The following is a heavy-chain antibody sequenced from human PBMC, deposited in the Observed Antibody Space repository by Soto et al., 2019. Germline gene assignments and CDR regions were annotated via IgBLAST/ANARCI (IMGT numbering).Heavy chain of an antibody. D-gene: IGHD6-19*01. CDR2: ISGSGGST. CDR3: AKDSVRSSGHDFDY. CDR1: GFTFSSYA. V-gene: IGHV3-23*04. J-gene: IGHJ4*02. Sequence: VQLVEAGGGVVQPGRSLRLSCAASGFTFSSYAMSWVRQAPGKGLEWVSAISGSGGSTYYADSVKGRFTISRDNSKNTLYLQMNSLRAEDTAVYYCAKDSVRSSGHDFDYWGQGTLVTVSS.